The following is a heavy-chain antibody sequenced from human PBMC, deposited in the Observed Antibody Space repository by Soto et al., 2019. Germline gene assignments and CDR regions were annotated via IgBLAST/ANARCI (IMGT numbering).Heavy chain of an antibody. V-gene: IGHV4-31*03. CDR2: IYYSGST. CDR3: ARSIAAGPFDY. Sequence: PSETLSLTCTVSGGSISSGGYYWSWIRQHPGKGLEWIGYIYYSGSTYYNPSLKSRVTISVDTSKNQFSLKLSSVTAADTAVYYCARSIAAGPFDYWGQGTLVTVSS. CDR1: GGSISSGGYY. D-gene: IGHD6-6*01. J-gene: IGHJ4*02.